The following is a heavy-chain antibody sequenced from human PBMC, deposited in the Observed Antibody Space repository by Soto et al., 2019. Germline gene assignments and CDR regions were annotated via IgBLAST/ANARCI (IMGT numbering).Heavy chain of an antibody. Sequence: GGSLRLSCAASGFAFTSYWMTWVRQAPGKGLEWVAHINQDGRDKYYVDSVKGRFTISRDNAKNSLYLQMNNLRVEDTAVYYCARDLGRGFGYWGQGTLVTVSS. J-gene: IGHJ4*02. CDR1: GFAFTSYW. CDR3: ARDLGRGFGY. D-gene: IGHD7-27*01. V-gene: IGHV3-7*03. CDR2: INQDGRDK.